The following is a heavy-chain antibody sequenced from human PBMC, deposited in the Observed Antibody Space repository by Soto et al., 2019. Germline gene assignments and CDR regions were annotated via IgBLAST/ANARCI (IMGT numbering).Heavy chain of an antibody. Sequence: GASVKVSCKASGYTFTSYYMHWVRQAPGQGLEWMGIINPSGGSTSYAQKFQGRVTMTRDTSTSTVYMELSSLRSEDTAVYYCARDWSVDTAMVTGLDYWGQGTLVTVSS. V-gene: IGHV1-46*01. D-gene: IGHD5-18*01. J-gene: IGHJ4*02. CDR3: ARDWSVDTAMVTGLDY. CDR1: GYTFTSYY. CDR2: INPSGGST.